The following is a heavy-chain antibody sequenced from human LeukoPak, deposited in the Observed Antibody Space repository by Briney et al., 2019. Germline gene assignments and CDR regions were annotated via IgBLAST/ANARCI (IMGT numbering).Heavy chain of an antibody. CDR2: IKSKTNGGTT. CDR1: GFTFSNAW. J-gene: IGHJ4*02. CDR3: TTDPMTGIAVAGNPY. V-gene: IGHV3-15*01. D-gene: IGHD6-19*01. Sequence: GGSLRLSCAASGFTFSNAWMSWVRQAPGKGLEWVGRIKSKTNGGTTDYTAPVEGRFTISRDDSKNTLYLQMNSLKTEDTAVYYCTTDPMTGIAVAGNPYWGQGTLVTVSS.